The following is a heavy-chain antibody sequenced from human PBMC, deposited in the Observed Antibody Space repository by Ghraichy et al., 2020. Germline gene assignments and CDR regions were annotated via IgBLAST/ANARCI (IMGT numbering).Heavy chain of an antibody. CDR3: AKHLYDILTGWGR. Sequence: GGSLRLSCAASGFTFSSYAMSWVRQAPGKGLEWVSGISDSGGSTYYADSVKGRFTISRDNSKNTLYLQMNSLRAEDTAVYYCAKHLYDILTGWGRWGQGTLVTVSS. CDR2: ISDSGGST. CDR1: GFTFSSYA. D-gene: IGHD3-9*01. J-gene: IGHJ4*02. V-gene: IGHV3-23*01.